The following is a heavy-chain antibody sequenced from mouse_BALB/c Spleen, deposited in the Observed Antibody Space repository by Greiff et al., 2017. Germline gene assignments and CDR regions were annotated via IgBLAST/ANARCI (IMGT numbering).Heavy chain of an antibody. J-gene: IGHJ2*01. CDR1: GFTFSSYG. CDR3: TRDRDVADY. Sequence: EVQLVESGGDLVKPGGSLKLSCAASGFTFSSYGMSWVRQTPDKRLEWVATISSGGSYTYYPDSVKGRFTISRDNAKNTLYLQMSSLKSEDTAMYYCTRDRDVADYWGQGTTLTVSS. CDR2: ISSGGSYT. V-gene: IGHV5-6*01. D-gene: IGHD2-14*01.